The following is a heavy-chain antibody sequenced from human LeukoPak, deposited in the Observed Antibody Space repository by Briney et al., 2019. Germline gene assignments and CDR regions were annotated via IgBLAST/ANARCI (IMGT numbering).Heavy chain of an antibody. CDR2: INWNGGST. J-gene: IGHJ4*02. CDR3: ARDGGDGYSSSYFDY. Sequence: GGSLRLSCAASGFTFDDYGMSWVRQAPGKGLEWVSGINWNGGSTGYADSVKGRFTISRDNVKNSLYLQTNSLRAEDTTLYYCARDGGDGYSSSYFDYWGQGTLVTVSS. D-gene: IGHD3-22*01. CDR1: GFTFDDYG. V-gene: IGHV3-20*04.